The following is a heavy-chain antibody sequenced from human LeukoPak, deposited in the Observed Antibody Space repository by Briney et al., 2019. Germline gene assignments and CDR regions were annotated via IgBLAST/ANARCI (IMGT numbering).Heavy chain of an antibody. D-gene: IGHD3-10*01. CDR2: IYYSGST. Sequence: SETLSLTCTVSGGSISSYYWSWIRQPPGKGLEWIGYIYYSGSTNYNPSLKSRVTISVDTSKNQFSLKLSSVTAADTAVHYCAREILWFGESGYYYYMDVWGKGTTVTISS. J-gene: IGHJ6*03. CDR1: GGSISSYY. V-gene: IGHV4-59*01. CDR3: AREILWFGESGYYYYMDV.